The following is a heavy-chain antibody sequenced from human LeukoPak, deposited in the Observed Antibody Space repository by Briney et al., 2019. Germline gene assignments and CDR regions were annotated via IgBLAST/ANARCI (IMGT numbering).Heavy chain of an antibody. V-gene: IGHV1-2*02. CDR2: INPNSGGT. D-gene: IGHD3-10*01. CDR3: ARDLGLRGVTNWFDP. CDR1: GYTFTGYY. J-gene: IGHJ5*02. Sequence: GASVKVSCKASGYTFTGYYMRWVRQAPGQGLEWMGWINPNSGGTNYAQKFQGRVTMTRDTSTSTLYMELSSLRSDDTAVYYCARDLGLRGVTNWFDPWGQGTLVTVSS.